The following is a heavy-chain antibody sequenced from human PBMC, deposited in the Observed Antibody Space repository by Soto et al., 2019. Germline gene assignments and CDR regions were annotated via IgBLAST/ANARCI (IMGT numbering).Heavy chain of an antibody. J-gene: IGHJ4*02. V-gene: IGHV3-7*01. CDR1: GITFSTYW. D-gene: IGHD6-13*01. CDR2: IKQDGSEK. CDR3: AGRTGIAEAFHY. Sequence: GGSLRLSCAASGITFSTYWMSWVRQAPGKGLEWVANIKQDGSEKYYVDSVKGRFTISRDNAKNSLYLQMNSLRAEGTAVYYCAGRTGIAEAFHYWGQGTLVTVSS.